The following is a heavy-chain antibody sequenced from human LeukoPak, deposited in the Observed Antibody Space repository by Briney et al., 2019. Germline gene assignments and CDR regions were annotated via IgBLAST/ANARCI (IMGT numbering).Heavy chain of an antibody. V-gene: IGHV3-33*01. CDR3: ARDRVGASD. Sequence: GGSLRLSCAASGFTFSSYGMHWVRQAPGKGLEWVAVTWYDGSNKYYADSVKGRFTISRDNSKNTLYLQMNSLRAEDTAVYYCARDRVGASDWGQGTLVTVSS. J-gene: IGHJ4*02. CDR2: TWYDGSNK. CDR1: GFTFSSYG. D-gene: IGHD1-26*01.